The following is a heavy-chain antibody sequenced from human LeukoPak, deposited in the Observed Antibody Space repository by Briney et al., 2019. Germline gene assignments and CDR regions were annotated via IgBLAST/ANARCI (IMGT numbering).Heavy chain of an antibody. D-gene: IGHD3-3*01. Sequence: SQTLSLTGTVSGGSISSGGYYWSWIRQHPGKGLEWIGYIYYSGSTYYNPSLKSRVTISVDTSKNQFSLKLSSVPAADTAVYYCAREADYDFWSGYYSESPWFDPWGQGTLVTVSS. CDR1: GGSISSGGYY. CDR3: AREADYDFWSGYYSESPWFDP. J-gene: IGHJ5*02. CDR2: IYYSGST. V-gene: IGHV4-31*03.